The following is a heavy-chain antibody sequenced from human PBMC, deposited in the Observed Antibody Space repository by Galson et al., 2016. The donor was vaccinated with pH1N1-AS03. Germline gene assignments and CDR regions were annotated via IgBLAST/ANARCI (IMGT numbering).Heavy chain of an antibody. CDR2: ISVTGGST. Sequence: SLRLSCATSGFTFSSYGMTRVRQAPGKGLEWVSSISVTGGSTYYADSVKGRFTISRDHSKNTLYLQMSSLRAEDTAVYYCAKDRSSWPPGWGSVDSWGKGTLVTVSS. V-gene: IGHV3-23*01. D-gene: IGHD6-13*01. J-gene: IGHJ4*02. CDR3: AKDRSSWPPGWGSVDS. CDR1: GFTFSSYG.